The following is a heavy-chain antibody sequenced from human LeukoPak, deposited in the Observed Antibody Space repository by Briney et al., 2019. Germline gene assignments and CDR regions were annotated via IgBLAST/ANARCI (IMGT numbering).Heavy chain of an antibody. D-gene: IGHD5-12*01. CDR3: AKDRKPDSGYDFDY. V-gene: IGHV3-23*01. J-gene: IGHJ4*02. CDR2: IIGSSGNT. CDR1: GFSISTYA. Sequence: AGGSLRLSCAASGFSISTYAVNWVRQAPGKGLEWVSVIIGSSGNTKCADSVKGRFTISRDTSTDTVYLQMNSLRAEDTAVYYCAKDRKPDSGYDFDYWGQGTLVIVSS.